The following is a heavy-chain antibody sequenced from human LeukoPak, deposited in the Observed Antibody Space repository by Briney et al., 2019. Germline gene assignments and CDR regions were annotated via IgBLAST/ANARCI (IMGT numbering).Heavy chain of an antibody. D-gene: IGHD3-22*01. Sequence: GGSLRLSCAASGFTFSSYSMNWVRQAPGKGLEWVSSISSSSSYIYYADSVKGRFTISRDNAKNSLYLQMNSLRAEDTAVNYCARRYYDSSGYLYYFDYWGQGTLVTVSS. CDR2: ISSSSSYI. J-gene: IGHJ4*02. CDR3: ARRYYDSSGYLYYFDY. V-gene: IGHV3-21*01. CDR1: GFTFSSYS.